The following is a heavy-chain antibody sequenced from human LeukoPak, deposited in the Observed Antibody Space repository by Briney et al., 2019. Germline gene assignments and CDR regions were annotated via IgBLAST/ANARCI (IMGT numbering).Heavy chain of an antibody. J-gene: IGHJ4*02. D-gene: IGHD5-12*01. CDR1: GYTFTGYY. Sequence: ASVKVSCKASGYTFTGYYMHWVRQAPGQGLEWMGRINPNSGGTNYAQKFQGRVTMTRDTTISTAYMELSRLRSDGTAVYYCARVKWLRETDYWGQGTLVTVSS. CDR2: INPNSGGT. V-gene: IGHV1-2*06. CDR3: ARVKWLRETDY.